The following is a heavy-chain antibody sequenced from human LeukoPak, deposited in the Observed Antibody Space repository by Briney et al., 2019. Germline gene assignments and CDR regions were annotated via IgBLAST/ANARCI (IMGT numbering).Heavy chain of an antibody. CDR1: GYTLTDYY. Sequence: ASVKVSCKASGYTLTDYYLHWVRQAPGQGLKWMGWINPNSGATHYAQSFQARVAMTRDTSIASSYMELTGLESDDTAVYYCARDLERVKRVLEWLFEGDYWGQGTLVTVSS. CDR2: INPNSGAT. CDR3: ARDLERVKRVLEWLFEGDY. J-gene: IGHJ4*02. D-gene: IGHD3-3*01. V-gene: IGHV1-2*02.